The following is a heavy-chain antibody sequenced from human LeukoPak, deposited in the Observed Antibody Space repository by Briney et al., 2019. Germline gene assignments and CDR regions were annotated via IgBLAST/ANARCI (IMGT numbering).Heavy chain of an antibody. CDR3: AMDYGDYGVPDY. J-gene: IGHJ4*02. CDR2: ISSSSSYI. V-gene: IGHV3-21*01. CDR1: GFTFSSYS. Sequence: SGGSLRLSCAASGFTFSSYSMNWVRQAPGKGLEWVSSISSSSSYIYYADSVKGRFTISRDNAKNSLYLQMNSLRAEDTAVYYCAMDYGDYGVPDYWGQGTLVTVSS. D-gene: IGHD4-17*01.